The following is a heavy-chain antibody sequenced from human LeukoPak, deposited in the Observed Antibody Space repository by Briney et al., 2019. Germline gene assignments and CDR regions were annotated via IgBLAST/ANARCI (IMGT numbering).Heavy chain of an antibody. CDR3: ARIDLIVVVIDY. D-gene: IGHD3-22*01. Sequence: SETLSLTCTVSGDSISSSSYYWGWIRQPPGKGLEWIGSIYYSGSTYYNPSLKSRVTISVDTSKNQFSLKLSSVTAADTAVYYCARIDLIVVVIDYWGQGTLVTVSS. J-gene: IGHJ4*02. CDR2: IYYSGST. V-gene: IGHV4-39*01. CDR1: GDSISSSSYY.